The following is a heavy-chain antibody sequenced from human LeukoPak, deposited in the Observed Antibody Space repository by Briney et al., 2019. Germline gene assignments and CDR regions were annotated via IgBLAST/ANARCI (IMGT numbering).Heavy chain of an antibody. Sequence: GGSLPLSCAASGFTSSDHFIVWVRPAPGKGVEWVGCSRNRANGYTTEYAASVKSRFTISRDDSKNSLYLQMNSLVTDDTAVYYCSRASKYSGNYYFHYWGQGTLVTVSS. CDR3: SRASKYSGNYYFHY. D-gene: IGHD1-26*01. CDR2: SRNRANGYTT. CDR1: GFTSSDHF. J-gene: IGHJ4*02. V-gene: IGHV3-72*01.